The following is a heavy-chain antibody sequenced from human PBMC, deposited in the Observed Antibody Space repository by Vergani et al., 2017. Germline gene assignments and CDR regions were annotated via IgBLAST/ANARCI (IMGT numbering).Heavy chain of an antibody. V-gene: IGHV4-59*01. Sequence: QVQLQESGPGLVKPSETLSLTCTVSGGSISSYYWSWIRQPPGKGLEWIGYIYYSGSTNYNPSLKSRVTISVDTSKNQFSRKLSSVTAADTAVYYCASGAGYSSSWYSGSAFDIWGQGTMVTVSS. CDR2: IYYSGST. CDR1: GGSISSYY. J-gene: IGHJ3*02. CDR3: ASGAGYSSSWYSGSAFDI. D-gene: IGHD6-13*01.